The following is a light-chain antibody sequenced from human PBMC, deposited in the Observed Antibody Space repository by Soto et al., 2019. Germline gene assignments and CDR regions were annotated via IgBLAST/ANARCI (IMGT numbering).Light chain of an antibody. CDR1: QGISDW. V-gene: IGKV1-5*01. Sequence: DIPMTQSPSSLSASVGDTVTITCRASQGISDWLAWYQQKPGTAPKLLIYDASRLQSGIPSRFIGSGSGTEFTLTISGLMPDDFATYFCQQYYTFPIAFGPRTTVDNK. CDR2: DAS. J-gene: IGKJ3*01. CDR3: QQYYTFPIA.